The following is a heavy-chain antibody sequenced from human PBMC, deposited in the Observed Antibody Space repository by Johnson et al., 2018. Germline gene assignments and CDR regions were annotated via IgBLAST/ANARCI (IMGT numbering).Heavy chain of an antibody. V-gene: IGHV3-13*01. D-gene: IGHD2-15*01. Sequence: VQLVESGGGLVQPGRSLRLSCAASRFTFNKYDMHWVRQGTGKGLEWVSGIGPAGDTHYAGPVEGRFTISRKNAKNSLYLQVNNLTGGETAVYYFARGLLVWYYHCYGMDVWVQGTTGTFSS. J-gene: IGHJ6*02. CDR3: ARGLLVWYYHCYGMDV. CDR1: RFTFNKYD. CDR2: IGPAGDT.